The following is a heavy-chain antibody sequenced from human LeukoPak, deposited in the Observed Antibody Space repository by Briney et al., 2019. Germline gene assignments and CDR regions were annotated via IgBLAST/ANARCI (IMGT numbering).Heavy chain of an antibody. J-gene: IGHJ6*02. V-gene: IGHV4-4*07. CDR1: GASMNSYF. D-gene: IGHD4-17*01. Sequence: SETLSLTCSVSGASMNSYFWSWIRQPAGKGLEWIGRLSTTGSTYYNPSFNSRVTMSVDRSRSQFSLKLSSMTAADTAVYYCARTFQAPSYGDSDSRTKYPYSMDVWGQGTMVAVSS. CDR2: LSTTGST. CDR3: ARTFQAPSYGDSDSRTKYPYSMDV.